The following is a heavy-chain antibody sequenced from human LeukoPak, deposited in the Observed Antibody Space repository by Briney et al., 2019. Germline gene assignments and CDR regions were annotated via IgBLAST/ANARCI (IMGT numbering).Heavy chain of an antibody. V-gene: IGHV1-18*01. J-gene: IGHJ6*02. CDR2: ISAYNGNT. CDR3: ATSVRYFDWFYYYYGMDV. D-gene: IGHD3-9*01. CDR1: GYTFTSYG. Sequence: RASVKVSCKASGYTFTSYGISWVRQAPGQGLEWMGWISAYNGNTNYAQKLQGRVTMTTDTSTSTAYMELRSLRSDDTAVYYCATSVRYFDWFYYYYGMDVWGQGTTVTVSS.